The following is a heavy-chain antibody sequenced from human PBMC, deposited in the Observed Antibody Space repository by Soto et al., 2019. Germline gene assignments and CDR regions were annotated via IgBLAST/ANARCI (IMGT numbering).Heavy chain of an antibody. CDR1: GFTFSSYA. D-gene: IGHD1-7*01. V-gene: IGHV3-23*01. Sequence: HPGGSLRLSCAASGFTFSSYAMSWVRQAPGKGLEWVSAISGSGGSTYYADSVKGRFTISRDNSKNTLYLQMNSLRAEDTAVYYCAKKLGRTGTTYTDYWGQGTLVTVSS. J-gene: IGHJ4*02. CDR3: AKKLGRTGTTYTDY. CDR2: ISGSGGST.